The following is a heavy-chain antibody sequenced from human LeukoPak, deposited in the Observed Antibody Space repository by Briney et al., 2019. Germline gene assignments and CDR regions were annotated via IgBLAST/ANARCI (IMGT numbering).Heavy chain of an antibody. CDR2: IYYSGST. CDR3: ARQLDWLFIFDC. CDR1: GCSVSSYY. Sequence: SETLSLTCTVSGCSVSSYYCGWIRQPPGKGLELIGYIYYSGSTNNNPSLKGRLTISVDTSNNQFSLKLNSVTPPGPALYYCARQLDWLFIFDCWGQGTLVTVSS. V-gene: IGHV4-59*08. D-gene: IGHD3-9*01. J-gene: IGHJ4*02.